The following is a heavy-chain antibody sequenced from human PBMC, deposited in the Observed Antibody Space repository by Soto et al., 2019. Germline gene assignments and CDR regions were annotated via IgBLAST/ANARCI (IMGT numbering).Heavy chain of an antibody. J-gene: IGHJ5*02. CDR3: VRRHVSATGIDWFDH. Sequence: ASVKVSCKASGYTFTSYGIHWVRQAPGQRLEWMGWINAANGDTKYSPKFQGRVTITRDTSASTAYMELSGLRPEDTAVYYCVRRHVSATGIDWFDHWGQGTLVTVSS. CDR2: INAANGDT. CDR1: GYTFTSYG. V-gene: IGHV1-3*01. D-gene: IGHD6-13*01.